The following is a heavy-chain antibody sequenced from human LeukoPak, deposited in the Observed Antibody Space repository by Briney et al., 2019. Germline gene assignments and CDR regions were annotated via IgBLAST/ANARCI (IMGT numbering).Heavy chain of an antibody. CDR3: ARGGGLDV. Sequence: GGSLRLSCAASGFTFSSYWMNWARQAPGKGLEWVASINHNGNANYYVDSVRGRFTISRDNAKNSLYLQMSNLRAEDTAVYFCARGGGLDVWGQGATVTVSS. CDR1: GFTFSSYW. CDR2: INHNGNAN. V-gene: IGHV3-7*03. J-gene: IGHJ6*02. D-gene: IGHD3-16*01.